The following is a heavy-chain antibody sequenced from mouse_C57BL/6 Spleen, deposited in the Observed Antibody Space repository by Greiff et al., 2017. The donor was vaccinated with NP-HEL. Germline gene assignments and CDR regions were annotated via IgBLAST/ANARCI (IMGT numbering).Heavy chain of an antibody. J-gene: IGHJ2*01. CDR1: GFSFNTYA. CDR3: VRGGDWDYFDY. V-gene: IGHV10-1*01. D-gene: IGHD4-1*01. Sequence: EVKLVESGGGLVQPKGSLKLSCAASGFSFNTYAMNWVRQAPGKGLEWVARIRSKSNNYATYYADSVKDRFTISRDDSESMLYLQMNNLKTEDTAMYYCVRGGDWDYFDYWGQGTTLTVSS. CDR2: IRSKSNNYAT.